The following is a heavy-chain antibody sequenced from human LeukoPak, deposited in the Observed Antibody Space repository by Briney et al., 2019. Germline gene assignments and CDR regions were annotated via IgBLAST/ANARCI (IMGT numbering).Heavy chain of an antibody. CDR2: IYTSGST. CDR1: GGSISSGSYY. Sequence: PSETLSLTCTVSGGSISSGSYYWGWLRQPAGKGLEWFGRIYTSGSTNYNPSLKSRVTISVDRSKNQFSLKLSSVTAADTAVYYCARAPFGGVRFLEWLFGMDYMDVRGKGTTVTVSS. D-gene: IGHD3-3*01. V-gene: IGHV4-61*02. CDR3: ARAPFGGVRFLEWLFGMDYMDV. J-gene: IGHJ6*03.